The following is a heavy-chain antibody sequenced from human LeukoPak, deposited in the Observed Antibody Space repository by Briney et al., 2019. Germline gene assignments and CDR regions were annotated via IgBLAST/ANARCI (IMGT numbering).Heavy chain of an antibody. J-gene: IGHJ6*02. CDR1: GYTFTSYD. CDR2: MNPNSGNT. D-gene: IGHD6-13*01. V-gene: IGHV1-8*01. CDR3: ARGGYSSSWYGKYYYYYGMDV. Sequence: ASVKVSCKASGYTFTSYDINWVRQATGQGLEWMGWMNPNSGNTGYAQKFQGRVTMTRNTSISTAYMELSSLRSEDTAAYYCARGGYSSSWYGKYYYYYGMDVWGQGTTVTVSS.